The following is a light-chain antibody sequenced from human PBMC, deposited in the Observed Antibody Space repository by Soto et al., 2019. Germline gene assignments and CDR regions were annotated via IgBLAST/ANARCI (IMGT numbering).Light chain of an antibody. J-gene: IGKJ1*01. Sequence: DIQMTQSPSSMSASLGDRVTITCRASQGISRWLAWYQQRPGKAPKLLIYDASTLHSGVPSRFSGSGSGTEFTLTISSLQPEDVATYYCLQLNSYPRTFGQGTKVDIK. V-gene: IGKV1-12*01. CDR1: QGISRW. CDR3: LQLNSYPRT. CDR2: DAS.